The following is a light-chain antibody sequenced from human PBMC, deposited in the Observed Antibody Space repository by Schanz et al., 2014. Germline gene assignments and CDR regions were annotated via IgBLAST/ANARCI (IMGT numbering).Light chain of an antibody. V-gene: IGLV2-11*01. Sequence: QSALTQPRSVSGSPGQSVTISCTGTSSDVGGYNSVSWFQQHPGRAPTLMIYDVSKRPSGVPDRFSGSQSGNTASLTISGLQAEDEADYYCSSFTSSSSCLFGGGTKLTVL. CDR1: SSDVGGYNS. CDR2: DVS. J-gene: IGLJ2*01. CDR3: SSFTSSSSCL.